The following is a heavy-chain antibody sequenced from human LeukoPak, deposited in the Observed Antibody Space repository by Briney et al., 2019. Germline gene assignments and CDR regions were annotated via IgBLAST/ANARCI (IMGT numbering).Heavy chain of an antibody. CDR2: INHSGSI. CDR3: ALQNDSSPFDY. CDR1: GGSFNGYY. D-gene: IGHD3-22*01. V-gene: IGHV4-34*01. Sequence: SETLSLTCAVYGGSFNGYYWSWIRQPPGKGLEWIGEINHSGSISYNPSLKSRVTISVDTSKNQFSLKLSSVTAADTAVYYCALQNDSSPFDYWGQGTLVTVSS. J-gene: IGHJ4*02.